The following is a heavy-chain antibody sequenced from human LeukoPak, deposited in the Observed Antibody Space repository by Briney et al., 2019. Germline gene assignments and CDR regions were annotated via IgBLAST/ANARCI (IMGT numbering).Heavy chain of an antibody. Sequence: PGGSLRLSCAASGFTFKSYAMHWVRQAPGKGLEWVSSISSSSSYIYYADSVKGRFTISRDNAKNSLYLQMNSLRAEDTAVYYCARDRFKTHSSSRPFDYWGQGTLVTVSS. CDR3: ARDRFKTHSSSRPFDY. D-gene: IGHD6-6*01. J-gene: IGHJ4*02. CDR2: ISSSSSYI. V-gene: IGHV3-21*01. CDR1: GFTFKSYA.